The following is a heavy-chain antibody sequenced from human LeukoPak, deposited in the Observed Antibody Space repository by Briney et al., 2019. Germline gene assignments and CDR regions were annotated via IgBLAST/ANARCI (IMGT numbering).Heavy chain of an antibody. CDR1: GFTFSSYW. Sequence: PGGSLRLSCAVSGFTFSSYWMSWVRQAPGKGLEWVANIKQDGSEKYYVDSVKGRFTISRDNAKNSLYLQMNSLRAEDTAVYYCAKSAQSGYYPNWGQGTLVTVSS. CDR2: IKQDGSEK. D-gene: IGHD3-22*01. V-gene: IGHV3-7*03. J-gene: IGHJ4*02. CDR3: AKSAQSGYYPN.